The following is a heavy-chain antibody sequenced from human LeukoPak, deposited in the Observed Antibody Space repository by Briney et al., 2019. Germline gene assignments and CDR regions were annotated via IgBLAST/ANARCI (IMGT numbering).Heavy chain of an antibody. CDR1: GESVSSNSAA. Sequence: SQTLSLTCAISGESVSSNSAAWNWIRQSPSRGLEWLGRTYYKSRWFSDYAVSVKSRLTINADTSKNQFSLQLNSVTPEDTAVYYCASDSSGLFDNWGRGNLVTVSS. CDR3: ASDSSGLFDN. D-gene: IGHD3-22*01. J-gene: IGHJ4*02. CDR2: TYYKSRWFS. V-gene: IGHV6-1*01.